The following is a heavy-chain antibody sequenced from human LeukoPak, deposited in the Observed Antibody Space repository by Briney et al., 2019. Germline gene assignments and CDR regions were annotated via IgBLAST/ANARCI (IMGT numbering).Heavy chain of an antibody. J-gene: IGHJ5*02. CDR3: ARVGYSSSWYDEGFDP. CDR2: IYYSGST. V-gene: IGHV4-59*01. Sequence: SSETLSLTCTVSGGSISSYYWSWIRQPPGKGLEWIGYIYYSGSTNYNPSLKSRVTISVDTSKNQFSLKLSSVTAADTAVYYCARVGYSSSWYDEGFDPWGQGTLVTVSS. CDR1: GGSISSYY. D-gene: IGHD6-13*01.